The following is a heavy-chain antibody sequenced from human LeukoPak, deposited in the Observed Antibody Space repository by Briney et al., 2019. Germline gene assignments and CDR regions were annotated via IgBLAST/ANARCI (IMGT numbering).Heavy chain of an antibody. V-gene: IGHV4-59*08. CDR1: GGSLSSYY. D-gene: IGHD1-1*01. J-gene: IGHJ6*02. CDR3: ARQSTSPPLFFYYGMDV. Sequence: SETLSLTCTVSGGSLSSYYWSWIRQSPGKALEWIGYIYYSGTTTYKPSLKSRVTISIDTSKNQFSLRLGSVTAADTAVYYCARQSTSPPLFFYYGMDVWGQGATVTVSS. CDR2: IYYSGTT.